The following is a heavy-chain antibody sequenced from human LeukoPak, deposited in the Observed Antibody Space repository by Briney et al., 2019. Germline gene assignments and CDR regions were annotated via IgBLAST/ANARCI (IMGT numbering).Heavy chain of an antibody. D-gene: IGHD2-2*02. CDR2: ISSDGSDK. Sequence: GGSLRLSCAASGFTFRDYAIHWVRQAPGKGLEWVAVISSDGSDKYYADSVKGRFTFSRDNSKNTLYLQMNGLRVEDAAVYYCAKELGHTLPFDCWGQGTLVTVSS. CDR3: AKELGHTLPFDC. J-gene: IGHJ4*02. V-gene: IGHV3-30*18. CDR1: GFTFRDYA.